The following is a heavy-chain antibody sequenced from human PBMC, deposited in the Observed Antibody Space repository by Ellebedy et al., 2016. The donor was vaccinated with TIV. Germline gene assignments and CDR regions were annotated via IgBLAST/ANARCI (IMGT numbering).Heavy chain of an antibody. V-gene: IGHV1-2*04. D-gene: IGHD1-14*01. CDR3: ARYKYTKEGFDP. CDR2: INVNTGAT. Sequence: AASVKVSCKASGFTFTDYYLHWVRQAPGQGLEWVGRINVNTGATNYAQNFQGWVTMTRDTSISTAYMELSRLTSDDTAIYYCARYKYTKEGFDPWGQGTLVTVSS. CDR1: GFTFTDYY. J-gene: IGHJ5*02.